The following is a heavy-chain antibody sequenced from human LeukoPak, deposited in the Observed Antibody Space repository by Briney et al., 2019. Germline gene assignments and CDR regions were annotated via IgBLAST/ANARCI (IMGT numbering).Heavy chain of an antibody. J-gene: IGHJ6*03. Sequence: GGSLRLSCAASGFTFDDYGMSWVRQAPGKGLEWVSGINWNGGSTGYADSVKGRFTISRDNAKNSLYLQMNSLRAEDTALYHCARVSGDHDYYYYMDVWGKGTTVTVSS. D-gene: IGHD3-10*01. CDR1: GFTFDDYG. CDR2: INWNGGST. V-gene: IGHV3-20*01. CDR3: ARVSGDHDYYYYMDV.